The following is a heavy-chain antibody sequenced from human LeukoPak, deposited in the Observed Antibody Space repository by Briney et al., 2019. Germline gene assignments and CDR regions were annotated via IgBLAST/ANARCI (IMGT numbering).Heavy chain of an antibody. Sequence: GGSLRLSCAASGLPVTNNDMNWVRQAPGKGLEWVSVITSGGSTYFADSVKGRFTVSRDNSKNTLSLQMNSLRVEDTAVYYCARDLISGPATHDSWGQGALVTVSS. CDR2: ITSGGST. D-gene: IGHD2-15*01. CDR1: GLPVTNND. J-gene: IGHJ4*02. CDR3: ARDLISGPATHDS. V-gene: IGHV3-66*01.